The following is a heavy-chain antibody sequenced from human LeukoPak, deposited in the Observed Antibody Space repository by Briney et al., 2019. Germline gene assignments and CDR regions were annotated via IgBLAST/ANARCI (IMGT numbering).Heavy chain of an antibody. V-gene: IGHV3-74*01. Sequence: GGSLRLSCAGSGFTFSSYWMHWVRQAPGKGLVWVSRINSDGSSTSYADSVKGRFTISRDNSKNTLYLQMNSLRAEDTAVYYCAKAHHGDYFFYFDYWGQGTLLTVSS. J-gene: IGHJ4*02. CDR1: GFTFSSYW. CDR2: INSDGSST. D-gene: IGHD4-17*01. CDR3: AKAHHGDYFFYFDY.